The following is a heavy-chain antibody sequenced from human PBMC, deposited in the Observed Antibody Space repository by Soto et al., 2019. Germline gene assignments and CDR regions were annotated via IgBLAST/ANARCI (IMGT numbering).Heavy chain of an antibody. V-gene: IGHV4-4*02. Sequence: PSETLSLTCGVSDGFMNQYAWWFSWVRQPPGKGLEWIGEIHHTGSSNYNPPFKSRVIMSVDTSKTQFSLNLNSVTAADTAIYYCAAGTDYRWVFWGQGTTGTVSS. CDR3: AAGTDYRWVF. D-gene: IGHD4-4*01. J-gene: IGHJ6*02. CDR1: DGFMNQYAW. CDR2: IHHTGSS.